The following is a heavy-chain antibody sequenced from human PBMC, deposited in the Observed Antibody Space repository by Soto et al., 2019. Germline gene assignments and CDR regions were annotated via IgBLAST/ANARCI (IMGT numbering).Heavy chain of an antibody. CDR2: IYPGDADT. CDR3: ASSSGSYQPFENDY. D-gene: IGHD1-26*01. J-gene: IGHJ4*02. V-gene: IGHV5-51*01. Sequence: AESVTISCEGSGYSFTSYCIVWVRQMPGKGLEWMGIIYPGDADTRYSPSFQGQVTISADKSISTAYLQWSSLKASDTAMYYRASSSGSYQPFENDYWGQGTMVTVSS. CDR1: GYSFTSYC.